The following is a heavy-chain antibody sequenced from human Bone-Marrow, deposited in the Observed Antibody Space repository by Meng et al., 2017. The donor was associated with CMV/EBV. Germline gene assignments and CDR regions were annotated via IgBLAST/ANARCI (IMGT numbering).Heavy chain of an antibody. Sequence: GESLKISCAASGFTFSSYSMNWVRQAPGKGLEWVSYISSSSSTIYYADSVKGRFTISRDNAKNSLYLQMNSLRAEDTAVYYCSRDYRSVVDYWGQGTLVTVSS. D-gene: IGHD4-23*01. V-gene: IGHV3-48*04. CDR1: GFTFSSYS. J-gene: IGHJ4*02. CDR2: ISSSSSTI. CDR3: SRDYRSVVDY.